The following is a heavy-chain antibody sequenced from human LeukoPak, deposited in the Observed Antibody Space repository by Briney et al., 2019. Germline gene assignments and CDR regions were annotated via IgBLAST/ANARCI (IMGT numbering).Heavy chain of an antibody. CDR1: GGSFSGYY. D-gene: IGHD3-22*01. CDR2: INHSGST. Sequence: SETLSLTCAVYGGSFSGYYWSWIRQPPGKGLEWIGEINHSGSTNYNPSLKSRVTISVDTSKNQSSLKLSSVTAADTAVYYCARRLRGYYYAFDIWGQGTMVTVSS. CDR3: ARRLRGYYYAFDI. J-gene: IGHJ3*02. V-gene: IGHV4-34*01.